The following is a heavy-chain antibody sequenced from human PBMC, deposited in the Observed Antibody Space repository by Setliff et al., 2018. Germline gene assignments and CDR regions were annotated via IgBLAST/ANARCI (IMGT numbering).Heavy chain of an antibody. D-gene: IGHD6-19*01. CDR2: IYTSGST. Sequence: SETLSLTCTVFGGSISSGSYYWSWIRQPAGKGLEWIGRIYTSGSTNYNPSLKSRVTISVDTSKNQFSLKLSSVTAADTAVYYCAREQWLDPPGYYYMDVWAKGTTVTVSS. V-gene: IGHV4-61*02. CDR3: AREQWLDPPGYYYMDV. CDR1: GGSISSGSYY. J-gene: IGHJ6*03.